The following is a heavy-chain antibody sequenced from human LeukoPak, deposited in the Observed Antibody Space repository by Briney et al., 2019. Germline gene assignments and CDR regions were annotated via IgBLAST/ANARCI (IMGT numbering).Heavy chain of an antibody. Sequence: GGSLRLSCAASGFTFSDYYMIWIRQLPGKGLESVSYIATSSGYTKYADSVKGRFTISRDNTKNSLYLQISSLTVDDTAMYYCARDSPYEFWGQGTLVTVSS. D-gene: IGHD3-22*01. CDR3: ARDSPYEF. J-gene: IGHJ4*02. CDR2: IATSSGYT. CDR1: GFTFSDYY. V-gene: IGHV3-11*06.